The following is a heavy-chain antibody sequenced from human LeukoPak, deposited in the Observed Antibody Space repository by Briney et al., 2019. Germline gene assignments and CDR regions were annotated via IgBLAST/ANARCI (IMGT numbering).Heavy chain of an antibody. CDR1: GFTFSRYA. D-gene: IGHD6-19*01. J-gene: IGHJ4*02. Sequence: GGSLRLSCAASGFTFSRYAMSWVRQAPGKGLEWVSAISGSDGSTYYADSVKGRFPISRDNSKNTLYLQMNSLRAEDTAKYYCAKDLSAVAGLIDYWGQGTLVTVSS. CDR3: AKDLSAVAGLIDY. CDR2: ISGSDGST. V-gene: IGHV3-23*01.